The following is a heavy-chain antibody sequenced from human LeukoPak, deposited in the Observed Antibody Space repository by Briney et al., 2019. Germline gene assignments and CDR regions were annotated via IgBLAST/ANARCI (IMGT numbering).Heavy chain of an antibody. J-gene: IGHJ4*02. V-gene: IGHV4-31*03. D-gene: IGHD6-19*01. Sequence: PSETLSLTCTVSGGSISSGGYYWSWIRQHPGKGLEWIGYIYYSGSTYYNPSLKSRVTISVDTSKNQFSLKLNSVTAADTAVYYCARPLRATAVAGGYYFDYWGQGTLVTVSS. CDR1: GGSISSGGYY. CDR2: IYYSGST. CDR3: ARPLRATAVAGGYYFDY.